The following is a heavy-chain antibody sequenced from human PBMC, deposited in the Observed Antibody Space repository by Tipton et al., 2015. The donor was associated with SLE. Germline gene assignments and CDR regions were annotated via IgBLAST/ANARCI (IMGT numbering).Heavy chain of an antibody. CDR2: IYYSGST. CDR1: GGSISSSSYY. J-gene: IGHJ4*02. V-gene: IGHV4-39*07. CDR3: ARAGGDYYFDY. Sequence: TLSLTCTVSGGSISSSSYYWGWIRQPPGKGLEWIGSIYYSGSTYYNPSLKSRVTISVDTSKNQFSLKLSSVTAADTAVYYCARAGGDYYFDYWGQGTLATVSS. D-gene: IGHD3-16*01.